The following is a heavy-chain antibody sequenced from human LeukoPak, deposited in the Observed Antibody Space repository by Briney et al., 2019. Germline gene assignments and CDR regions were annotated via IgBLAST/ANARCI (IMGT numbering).Heavy chain of an antibody. CDR1: GNSIRSYS. V-gene: IGHV3-23*01. J-gene: IGHJ6*03. CDR2: ISGSGGST. Sequence: GGSLRLSCVVSGNSIRSYSMNWVRQAPGKGLEWVSAISGSGGSTSYADSVKGRFTISRDNSKNTLYLQMNSLRAEDTAVYYCASRYCSGGSCPYYYYYYMDVWGKGTTVTVSS. D-gene: IGHD2-15*01. CDR3: ASRYCSGGSCPYYYYYYMDV.